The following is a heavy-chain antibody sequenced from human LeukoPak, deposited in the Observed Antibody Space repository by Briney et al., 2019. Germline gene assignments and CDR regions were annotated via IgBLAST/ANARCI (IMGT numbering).Heavy chain of an antibody. J-gene: IGHJ4*02. CDR3: ATPMVRGVINC. CDR2: IYYSGST. CDR1: GGSISSSSYY. D-gene: IGHD3-10*01. Sequence: SETLSLTCTVSGGSISSSSYYWGWIRQPPGKGLEWIGSIYYSGSTYYNPSLKSRVTISVDTSKNQFSLKLSSVTAADTAVYYCATPMVRGVINCWGQGTLVTVSS. V-gene: IGHV4-39*01.